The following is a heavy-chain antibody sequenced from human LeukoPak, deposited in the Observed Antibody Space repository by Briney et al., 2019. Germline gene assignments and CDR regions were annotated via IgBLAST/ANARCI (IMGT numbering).Heavy chain of an antibody. D-gene: IGHD3-10*01. CDR2: ISSSGSTI. CDR1: GSTFSDYY. J-gene: IGHJ6*02. CDR3: ARVGESYYYYYGMDV. V-gene: IGHV3-11*01. Sequence: GGSLRLSCAASGSTFSDYYMSWIRQAPGKGLEWVSYISSSGSTIYYADSVKGRFTISRDNAKNSLYLQMNSLRAEDTAVYYCARVGESYYYYYGMDVWGQGTTVTVSS.